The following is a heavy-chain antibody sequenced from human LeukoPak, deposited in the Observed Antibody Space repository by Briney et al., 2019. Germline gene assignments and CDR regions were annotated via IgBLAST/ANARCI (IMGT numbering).Heavy chain of an antibody. CDR1: GFTFSSYG. CDR2: INQDGSEM. CDR3: ARDPSHLWFGELSYYFDY. Sequence: GGSLRLSCAASGFTFSSYGMHWVRQAPGKGLEWVANINQDGSEMYFMDSVRGRFTVSRDNAKNSLYLQMNSLRADDTAVYYCARDPSHLWFGELSYYFDYWGQGTLVTVSS. V-gene: IGHV3-7*01. J-gene: IGHJ4*02. D-gene: IGHD3-10*01.